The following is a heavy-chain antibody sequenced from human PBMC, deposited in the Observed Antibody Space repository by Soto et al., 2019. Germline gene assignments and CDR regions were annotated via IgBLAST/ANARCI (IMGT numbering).Heavy chain of an antibody. V-gene: IGHV3-23*01. J-gene: IGHJ4*02. CDR1: GFTFNSYA. D-gene: IGHD4-17*01. CDR2: ISASGGST. CDR3: AKETTVTTFFDY. Sequence: LRLSCAASGFTFNSYAMGWVRQAPGKGLEWVSSISASGGSTYYADSVKGRFTISRDNSKNTVYLQMNSLRAEDTAVYYCAKETTVTTFFDYWGLGTLVTVSS.